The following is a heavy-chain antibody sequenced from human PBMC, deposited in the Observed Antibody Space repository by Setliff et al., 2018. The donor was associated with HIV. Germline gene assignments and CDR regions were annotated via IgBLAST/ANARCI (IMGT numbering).Heavy chain of an antibody. D-gene: IGHD3-22*01. V-gene: IGHV4-39*01. CDR2: IYYSGST. J-gene: IGHJ4*02. CDR1: GGSITTSSFY. CDR3: ARRPSPYYYYDSSGYSGGNVDY. Sequence: PSETLSLTCTVSGGSITTSSFYWGWIRQPPGKGLEWIGDIYYSGSTHYNPSLKSRVTISVDTSKNQFSLKLRSLTAADTAVDYCARRPSPYYYYDSSGYSGGNVDYWGQGILVTVSS.